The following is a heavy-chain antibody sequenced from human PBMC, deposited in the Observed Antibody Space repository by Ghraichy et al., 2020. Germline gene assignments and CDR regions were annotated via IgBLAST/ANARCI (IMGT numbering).Heavy chain of an antibody. Sequence: ASVKVSCKASGYTFTSYYMHWVRQAPGQGLEWMGIINPSGGSTSYAQKFQGRVTMTRDTSTSTVYMELSSLRSEDTAVYYCARRYCSSTSCYLPYYYYGMDVWGQGTTVTVSS. D-gene: IGHD2-2*01. V-gene: IGHV1-46*01. CDR1: GYTFTSYY. J-gene: IGHJ6*02. CDR2: INPSGGST. CDR3: ARRYCSSTSCYLPYYYYGMDV.